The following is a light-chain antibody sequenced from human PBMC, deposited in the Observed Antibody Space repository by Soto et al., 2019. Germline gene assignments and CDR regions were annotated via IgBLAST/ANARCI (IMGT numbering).Light chain of an antibody. J-gene: IGKJ4*01. CDR3: QQRSSWPT. V-gene: IGKV3-11*01. CDR2: DAS. CDR1: QTINVF. Sequence: EIVLTQSPATLSLSPGERATLSCRASQTINVFLAWFQQRPGQAPRLLIYDASTRAPGIPARFSGSWSGTDFTLTICSLEPEDFAVYYCQQRSSWPTFGGGTKVDI.